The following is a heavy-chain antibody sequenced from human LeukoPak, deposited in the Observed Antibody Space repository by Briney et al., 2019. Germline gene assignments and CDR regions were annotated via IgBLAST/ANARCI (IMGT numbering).Heavy chain of an antibody. CDR3: ASLSEYCSHGSCYLGWFDP. V-gene: IGHV4-59*01. D-gene: IGHD2-15*01. J-gene: IGHJ5*02. CDR2: MYYSGST. Sequence: SETLSLTCTVSGGSIRSYYWSWIRQPPGKGLEWIGYMYYSGSTNYNPSLKSRVTITVDTSKNQFSPKLSSVTAADTAVYYCASLSEYCSHGSCYLGWFDPWGQGTLVTVSS. CDR1: GGSIRSYY.